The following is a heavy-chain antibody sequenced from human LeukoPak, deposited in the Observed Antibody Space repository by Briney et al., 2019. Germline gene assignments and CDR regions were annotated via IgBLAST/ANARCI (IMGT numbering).Heavy chain of an antibody. CDR3: ARTEKLLYFDY. V-gene: IGHV4-4*07. J-gene: IGHJ4*02. CDR2: IYSSGST. D-gene: IGHD2-8*02. CDR1: GGSINSFS. Sequence: SETLSLTCSVSGGSINSFSWNWIRQPAGKGLEWIGRIYSSGSTNYNPSLKSRVTMSVDASKSQFSLRLSSVTAADTAVYYCARTEKLLYFDYWGQGILVTVSS.